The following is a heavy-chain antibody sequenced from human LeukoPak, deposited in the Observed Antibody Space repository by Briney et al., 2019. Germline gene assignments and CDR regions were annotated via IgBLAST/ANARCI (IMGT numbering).Heavy chain of an antibody. CDR1: GFTFSSHA. V-gene: IGHV3-23*01. CDR2: ISGSGGST. J-gene: IGHJ4*02. CDR3: AKSRGLSSPFDY. Sequence: GGSLRLSCAASGFTFSSHAMSWVRQAPGKGLEWVSAISGSGGSTYYADSVRGRFTISRDNSKNTLYLQMNSLRAEDTAVYYCAKSRGLSSPFDYWGQGTLVTVSS. D-gene: IGHD2-15*01.